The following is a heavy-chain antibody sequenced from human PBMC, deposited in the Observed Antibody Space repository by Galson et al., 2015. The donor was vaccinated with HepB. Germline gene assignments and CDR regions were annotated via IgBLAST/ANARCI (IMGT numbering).Heavy chain of an antibody. J-gene: IGHJ6*02. CDR1: GSSFSGYW. D-gene: IGHD3-22*01. V-gene: IGHV3-74*01. Sequence: SLRLSCAASGSSFSGYWMHWVRQAPGKGLVWVSRINSDGSSTRYAGSVRGRFTISRDNAKNTLYLQMNSLRAEDTAVYYCAREYDSSDYLPVGYYGMDVWGQGTTVTVSS. CDR3: AREYDSSDYLPVGYYGMDV. CDR2: INSDGSST.